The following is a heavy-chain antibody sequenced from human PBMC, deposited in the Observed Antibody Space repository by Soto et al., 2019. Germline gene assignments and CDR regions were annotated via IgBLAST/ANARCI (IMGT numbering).Heavy chain of an antibody. CDR1: GGTFSSYA. V-gene: IGHV1-69*13. D-gene: IGHD6-13*01. Sequence: SVKVSCKASGGTFSSYAISWVRQAPGQGLEWMGGIIPIFGTANYAQKFQGRVTITADESTSTAYMELSSLRSEDTAVYYCARKSRFKLAGYSSSWQWDYYYGMDVWGQGTTVTVSS. J-gene: IGHJ6*02. CDR2: IIPIFGTA. CDR3: ARKSRFKLAGYSSSWQWDYYYGMDV.